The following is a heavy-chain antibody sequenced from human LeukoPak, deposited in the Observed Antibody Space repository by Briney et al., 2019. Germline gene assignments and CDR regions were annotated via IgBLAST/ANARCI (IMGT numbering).Heavy chain of an antibody. Sequence: GGSLRLSCAASGFTFSSYGMHWVRQAPGKGLEWVAFIRYDGSNKYYADSVKGRFTISRDNSKNTLYLQMNSLRAEDTAVYYCARDLLPLTPKAFDIWGQGTMVTVSS. CDR3: ARDLLPLTPKAFDI. CDR2: IRYDGSNK. V-gene: IGHV3-30*02. J-gene: IGHJ3*02. D-gene: IGHD2-15*01. CDR1: GFTFSSYG.